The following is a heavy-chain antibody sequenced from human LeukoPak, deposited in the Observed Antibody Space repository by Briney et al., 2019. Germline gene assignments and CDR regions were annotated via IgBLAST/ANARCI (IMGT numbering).Heavy chain of an antibody. Sequence: KSSELLSLTCTVSGGSISSYYWSWIRQPPGKGLEWIGYIPCSWSTNYNPSLKSRVTISVDTSKNQFSLKLSSVTAADTAVYYCARGGYYYDSSGYWGAFDIWGQGTMVPVSS. CDR2: IPCSWST. V-gene: IGHV4-59*01. CDR1: GGSISSYY. CDR3: ARGGYYYDSSGYWGAFDI. J-gene: IGHJ3*02. D-gene: IGHD3-22*01.